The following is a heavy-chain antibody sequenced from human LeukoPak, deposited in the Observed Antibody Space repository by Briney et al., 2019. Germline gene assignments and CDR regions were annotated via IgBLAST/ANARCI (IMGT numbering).Heavy chain of an antibody. J-gene: IGHJ4*02. CDR1: GFTFSSYG. CDR3: AKGAVPVGLLYYFDY. D-gene: IGHD2-21*01. V-gene: IGHV3-30*02. CDR2: IWYGGSNK. Sequence: GGSLRLSCAASGFTFSSYGLHWVRQAPGKGLEWVAVIWYGGSNKYYVDSVKGRFTISRDNSKNTLYLQMNSLRAEDTAVYYCAKGAVPVGLLYYFDYWGQGTLVTVSS.